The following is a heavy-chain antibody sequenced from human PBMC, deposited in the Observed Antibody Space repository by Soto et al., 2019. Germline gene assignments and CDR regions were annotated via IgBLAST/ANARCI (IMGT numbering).Heavy chain of an antibody. CDR2: ISSSSSYI. D-gene: IGHD1-1*01. CDR3: ARDSGTDYYYYGMDV. Sequence: GGSLRLSCAASGFTFSSYSMNWVRQAPGKGLEWVSSISSSSSYIYYADSVKGRFTISGDNAKNSLYLQMNSLRAEDTAVYYCARDSGTDYYYYGMDVWGQGTTVTVSS. CDR1: GFTFSSYS. V-gene: IGHV3-21*01. J-gene: IGHJ6*02.